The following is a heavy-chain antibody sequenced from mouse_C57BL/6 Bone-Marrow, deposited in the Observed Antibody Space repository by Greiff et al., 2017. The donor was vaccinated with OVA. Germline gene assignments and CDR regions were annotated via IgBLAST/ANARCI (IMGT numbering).Heavy chain of an antibody. J-gene: IGHJ2*01. CDR1: GFTFSSYG. D-gene: IGHD4-1*01. Sequence: EVQLVESGGDLVKPGGSLKLSCAASGFTFSSYGMSWVRQTPDKRLEWVATISSGGSYTYYPDSVKGRFTISRDNAKNTLYLQMSSLKSEDTAMYYCAIWDYFDYWGQGTTLTVSS. CDR2: ISSGGSYT. V-gene: IGHV5-6*01. CDR3: AIWDYFDY.